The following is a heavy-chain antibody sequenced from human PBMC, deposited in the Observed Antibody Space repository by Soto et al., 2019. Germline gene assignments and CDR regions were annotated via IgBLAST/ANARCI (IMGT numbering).Heavy chain of an antibody. J-gene: IGHJ5*02. V-gene: IGHV3-49*03. CDR3: TRSEVWFGVVWFDT. Sequence: PGGSLRLSCTASGFTFGDYAMSWFRQAPGKGLEWVGFIRSKAYGGTTEYAASVKGRFTISRDDSKSIAYLQMNSLKTEDTAVYYCTRSEVWFGVVWFDTWGQGTLVTVSS. D-gene: IGHD3-10*01. CDR1: GFTFGDYA. CDR2: IRSKAYGGTT.